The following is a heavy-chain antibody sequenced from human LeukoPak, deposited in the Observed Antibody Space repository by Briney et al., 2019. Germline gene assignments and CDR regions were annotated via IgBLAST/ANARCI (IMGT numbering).Heavy chain of an antibody. CDR3: ARGRRGYYGSGSYFGY. D-gene: IGHD3-10*01. CDR1: GGSFGGYY. CDR2: INHSGST. Sequence: PSETLSLTCAVYGGSFGGYYWSWIRQPPGKGLEWIGEINHSGSTNYNPSLKSRVTISVDTSKNQFSLKLSSVTAADTAVYYCARGRRGYYGSGSYFGYWGQGTLVTVSS. V-gene: IGHV4-34*01. J-gene: IGHJ4*02.